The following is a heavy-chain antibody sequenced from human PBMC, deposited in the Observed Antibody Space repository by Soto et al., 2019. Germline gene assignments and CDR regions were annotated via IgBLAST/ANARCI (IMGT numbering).Heavy chain of an antibody. V-gene: IGHV3-30*18. Sequence: QVQLVDSGGGVVQPGRSLRLSCAASGFTFTTYGMHWVRRAPGKGLEWVAVISYDGSHAYYADSVKGRFTISRDNSKNTLYLQINSLRAADTAVYYCAKERTYSVASGFDYWGRGTLVTVSS. CDR3: AKERTYSVASGFDY. CDR1: GFTFTTYG. CDR2: ISYDGSHA. J-gene: IGHJ4*02. D-gene: IGHD1-26*01.